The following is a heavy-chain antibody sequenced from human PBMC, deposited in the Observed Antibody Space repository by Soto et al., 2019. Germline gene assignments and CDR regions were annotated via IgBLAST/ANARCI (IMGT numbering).Heavy chain of an antibody. J-gene: IGHJ5*02. CDR2: INHSGST. D-gene: IGHD2-15*01. Sequence: QVQLQQWGAGLLKPSETLSLTCAVYGGSFSGYYWSWIRQPPGKGLEWIGEINHSGSTNYNPSLKSRVTIAVDTSKNQFSLKLSSVTAADTAVYYGARSGSVVVAAIVRGARRFDPWGQGTLVTVSS. V-gene: IGHV4-34*01. CDR3: ARSGSVVVAAIVRGARRFDP. CDR1: GGSFSGYY.